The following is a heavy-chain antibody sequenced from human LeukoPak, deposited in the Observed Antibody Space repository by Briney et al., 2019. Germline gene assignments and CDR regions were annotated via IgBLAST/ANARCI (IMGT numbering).Heavy chain of an antibody. J-gene: IGHJ5*02. CDR1: GFTFSSYE. D-gene: IGHD2-15*01. V-gene: IGHV3-48*03. CDR2: ISSSGSTI. CDR3: ARDSPRGYCSGGSCYAWFDP. Sequence: SGGSLRLSCAASGFTFSSYEMNWVRQAPGKGLEWVSYISSSGSTIYYADSVKGRFTISRDNAKNSLYLQMNSLRAEDTAVYYCARDSPRGYCSGGSCYAWFDPWGQGTLVTVSS.